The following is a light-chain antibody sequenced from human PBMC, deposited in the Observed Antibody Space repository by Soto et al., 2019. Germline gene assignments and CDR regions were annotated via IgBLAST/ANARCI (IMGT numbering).Light chain of an antibody. CDR3: CSFTTSSTYV. J-gene: IGLJ1*01. CDR2: EVS. CDR1: SSDVGSYNL. V-gene: IGLV2-14*01. Sequence: QSALTQPASVPGSPGQSITISCTGTSSDVGSYNLVSWYQQHPGEAPKLVIYEVSNRPSGVSNRLSGSKSGNTASLTISGLQAEDEADYYCCSFTTSSTYVFGSGTKVTVL.